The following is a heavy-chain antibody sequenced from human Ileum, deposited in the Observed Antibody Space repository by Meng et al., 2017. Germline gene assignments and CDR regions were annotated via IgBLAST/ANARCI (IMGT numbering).Heavy chain of an antibody. CDR2: ISQESGRT. D-gene: IGHD2-21*01. CDR3: VRNEGYSLGD. J-gene: IGHJ4*02. Sequence: VNLRESGPGLVKPSGPLSLTCAVSGDSISSRDWWSWVRQPPGKGLEWIGEISQESGRTNYNPSLKSRVTISLDKSKNQFSLNQNSVTAADTAVYYCVRNEGYSLGDWGQGTLVTVSS. V-gene: IGHV4-4*02. CDR1: GDSISSRDW.